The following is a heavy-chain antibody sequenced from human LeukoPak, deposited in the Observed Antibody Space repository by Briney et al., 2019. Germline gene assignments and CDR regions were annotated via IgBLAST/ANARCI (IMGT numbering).Heavy chain of an antibody. D-gene: IGHD2-2*01. Sequence: SETQSLTCTVSGGSINSSSYYWGWIRQPPGKGLEWIGGIYYSGSTYYNPSLKSRVTISVDTSKNQFSLKLSSVTAADTAVYYCATLDYCSSTSCSTEYYFDYWGQGTRTSWGQGTLVTVSS. CDR1: GGSINSSSYY. CDR3: ATLDYCSSTSCSTEYYFDYWGQGTRTS. CDR2: IYYSGST. J-gene: IGHJ5*02. V-gene: IGHV4-39*01.